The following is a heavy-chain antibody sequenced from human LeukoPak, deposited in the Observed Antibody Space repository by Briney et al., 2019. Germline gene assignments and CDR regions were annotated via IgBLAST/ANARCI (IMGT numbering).Heavy chain of an antibody. CDR1: GYSFTIYW. CDR3: ARLGWFGEFV. CDR2: IDPSDSYT. V-gene: IGHV5-10-1*01. Sequence: GQSLSLSCKGSGYSFTIYWISGVPQMPGKGLEWMGGIDPSDSYTNYTPSFQGHVNTSADKSISTAYLQWSSLKASDTGMYYCARLGWFGEFVWGKGTTVTVSS. D-gene: IGHD3-10*01. J-gene: IGHJ6*04.